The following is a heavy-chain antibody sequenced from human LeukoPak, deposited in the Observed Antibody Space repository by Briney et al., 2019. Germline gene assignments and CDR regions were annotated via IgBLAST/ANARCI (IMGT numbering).Heavy chain of an antibody. Sequence: SVKVSCKASGGTFSSYAISWVQQAPGQGLEWMGGIIPIFGTANYAQKFQGRVTITTDGSTSTAYMELSSLRSEDTAVYYCARVRVVVSAAIPYDAFDIWGQGTMVTVSS. V-gene: IGHV1-69*05. D-gene: IGHD2-2*02. J-gene: IGHJ3*02. CDR1: GGTFSSYA. CDR2: IIPIFGTA. CDR3: ARVRVVVSAAIPYDAFDI.